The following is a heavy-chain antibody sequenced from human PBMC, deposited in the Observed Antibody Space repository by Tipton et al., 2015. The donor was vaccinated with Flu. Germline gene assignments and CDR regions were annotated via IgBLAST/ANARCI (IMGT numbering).Heavy chain of an antibody. Sequence: LTCTVSGGSISSGGYYWSWIRQHPGKGLEWIGYIYYSGSTYYNPSLKSRVTISVDTSKNQFSLKLSSVTAADTAVYYCARAMEGYYDSSGYYDYWGQGTLVTVSS. J-gene: IGHJ4*02. CDR2: IYYSGST. D-gene: IGHD3-22*01. V-gene: IGHV4-31*03. CDR3: ARAMEGYYDSSGYYDY. CDR1: GGSISSGGYY.